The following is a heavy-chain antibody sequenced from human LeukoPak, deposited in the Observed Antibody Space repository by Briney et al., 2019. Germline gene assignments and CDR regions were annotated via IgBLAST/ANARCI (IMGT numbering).Heavy chain of an antibody. CDR2: ISSSSSYI. CDR1: GFTFSSYS. V-gene: IGHV3-21*01. Sequence: PGGSLRLSCAASGFTFSSYSMNWVRLAPGKGLEWVSSISSSSSYIYYADSVKGRFTITRDNAKNSLYLQMNSLRAEDTAVYYCAREWEMATIEKGSYYYYYYYMDVWGKGTTVTVSS. J-gene: IGHJ6*03. CDR3: AREWEMATIEKGSYYYYYYYMDV. D-gene: IGHD5-24*01.